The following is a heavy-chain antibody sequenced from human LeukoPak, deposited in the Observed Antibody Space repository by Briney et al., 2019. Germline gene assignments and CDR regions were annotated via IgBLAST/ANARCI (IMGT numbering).Heavy chain of an antibody. V-gene: IGHV4-39*07. Sequence: SETLSLTCTVSGGSISSSSYYWGWIRQPPGKGLEWIGSIYYSGSTNYTPSLKSRATMSVDTSKNQSSLKLSSVADADTAVYYCARGGGPQRGFADYWGQGTLVTVSS. D-gene: IGHD6-25*01. CDR3: ARGGGPQRGFADY. CDR2: IYYSGST. CDR1: GGSISSSSYY. J-gene: IGHJ4*02.